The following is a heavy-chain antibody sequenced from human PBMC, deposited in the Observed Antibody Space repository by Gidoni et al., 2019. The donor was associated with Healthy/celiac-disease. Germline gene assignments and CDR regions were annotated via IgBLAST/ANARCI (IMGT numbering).Heavy chain of an antibody. CDR1: GGSISSYF. V-gene: IGHV4-59*08. CDR2: IYYSGST. D-gene: IGHD6-13*01. Sequence: QVQLQESGPGLVKPSETLSLTCPVSGGSISSYFWSWIRQPPGKGLEWIGYIYYSGSTNYNPSLKRRVTISVDTSKNQFSLKLSSVTAADTAVYYCARRPDHSSSWYDYWGQGTLVTVSS. J-gene: IGHJ4*02. CDR3: ARRPDHSSSWYDY.